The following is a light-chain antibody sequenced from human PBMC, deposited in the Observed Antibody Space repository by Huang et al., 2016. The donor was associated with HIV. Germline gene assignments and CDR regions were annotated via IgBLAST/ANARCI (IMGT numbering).Light chain of an antibody. CDR3: QQTYSTLT. CDR2: AAS. J-gene: IGKJ3*01. V-gene: IGKV1-39*01. CDR1: QGISSY. Sequence: DIQMTQSPSSLSASVGDRVTITCRASQGISSYLNWYQQKPGKAPKLLIYAASSLQSGVPSRFSGSGSETDFTLTISSLQPEDFATYYCQQTYSTLTFGPGTKVDIK.